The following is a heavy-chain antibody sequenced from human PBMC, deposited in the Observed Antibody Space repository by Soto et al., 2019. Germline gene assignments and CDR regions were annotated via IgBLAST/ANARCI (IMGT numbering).Heavy chain of an antibody. J-gene: IGHJ5*02. CDR3: ARDPIWTYTWNYARLNYLDP. CDR1: GYTFTGYY. CDR2: INPNSGGT. Sequence: GASVKVSCKASGYTFTGYYMHWVRQAPGQGLEWMGWINPNSGGTNYAQKFQGRVTMTRDTSISTAYMELNSLRSDDTAVYYCARDPIWTYTWNYARLNYLDPWGQGTLVTVSS. V-gene: IGHV1-2*02. D-gene: IGHD1-7*01.